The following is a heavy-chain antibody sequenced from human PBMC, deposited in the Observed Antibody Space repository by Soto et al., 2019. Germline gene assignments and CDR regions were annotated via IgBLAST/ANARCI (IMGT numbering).Heavy chain of an antibody. CDR3: ARVVGGYYYGMDV. CDR2: IYHSGST. V-gene: IGHV4-4*02. Sequence: QVQLQESGPGLVKPSGTLSLTCAVSGGSISSSNWWSWVRQPPGKGLEWIGEIYHSGSTNYNPSRNSRVTISVDKSKNQVSLKLSSVTAAETAVYYCARVVGGYYYGMDVWGQGTTVTVSS. D-gene: IGHD2-2*01. CDR1: GGSISSSNW. J-gene: IGHJ6*02.